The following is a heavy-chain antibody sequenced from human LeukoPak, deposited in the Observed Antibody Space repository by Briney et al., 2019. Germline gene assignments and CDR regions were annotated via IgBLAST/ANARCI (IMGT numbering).Heavy chain of an antibody. Sequence: GESLKISCKGSGYSFTSYWIGWERQMPGKGLEWMGIIYPGDSDTRYSPSFQGQVTISADKSISTAYLQWSSLKASDTAMYYCARHEARGRGATISKRFYGEIDYWGQGTLVTVSS. CDR1: GYSFTSYW. J-gene: IGHJ4*02. CDR2: IYPGDSDT. V-gene: IGHV5-51*01. CDR3: ARHEARGRGATISKRFYGEIDY. D-gene: IGHD4-17*01.